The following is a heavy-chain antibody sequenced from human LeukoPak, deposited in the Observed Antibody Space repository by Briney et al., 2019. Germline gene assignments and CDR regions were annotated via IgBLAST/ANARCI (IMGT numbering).Heavy chain of an antibody. CDR2: IRSKADNYAT. Sequence: GGSLRLSCAASGFTFSGSPILWVRQASGKGLEWVGRIRSKADNYATAYAASVQGRCTISRDDSKNTAYLQLNSLKTEDTAVYYCTQFNYWGQGALVTVS. CDR3: TQFNY. D-gene: IGHD5-24*01. J-gene: IGHJ4*02. V-gene: IGHV3-73*01. CDR1: GFTFSGSP.